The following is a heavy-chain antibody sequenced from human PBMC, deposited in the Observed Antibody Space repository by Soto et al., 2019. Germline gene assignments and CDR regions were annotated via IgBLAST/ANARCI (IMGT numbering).Heavy chain of an antibody. CDR2: VSTSGNV. Sequence: PSEPLSLTCTVSCGSLTKYYWSWIRQPAGKGLEWIGRVSTSGNVVSRASLRSRLTMSVDTSKNQFSLRLTSVTAADTAVYYCARDNNDFWSLYPLAFDYWGQGHLVTVSS. CDR3: ARDNNDFWSLYPLAFDY. V-gene: IGHV4-4*07. J-gene: IGHJ4*02. D-gene: IGHD3-3*01. CDR1: CGSLTKYY.